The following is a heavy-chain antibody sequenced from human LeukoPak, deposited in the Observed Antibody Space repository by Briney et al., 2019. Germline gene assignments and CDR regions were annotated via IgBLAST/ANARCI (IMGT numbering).Heavy chain of an antibody. CDR2: ISPHGDIE. J-gene: IGHJ4*02. CDR3: AKINNNDDY. D-gene: IGHD1/OR15-1a*01. V-gene: IGHV3-30*18. Sequence: PGGSLRLSCAASGFTFTTFGIHWVRQAPGKGLEWVAAISPHGDIEYYTDSVKGRFTISRDNSKNMIYLQMNSLRGEDSAVYYCAKINNNDDYWGPGNLVTVSS. CDR1: GFTFTTFG.